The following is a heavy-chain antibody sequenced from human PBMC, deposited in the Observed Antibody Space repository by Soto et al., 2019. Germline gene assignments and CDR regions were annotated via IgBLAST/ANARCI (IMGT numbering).Heavy chain of an antibody. J-gene: IGHJ4*02. D-gene: IGHD2-15*01. Sequence: TVSGVSISIGSYHWSWISQHPGKGLEWIVNIYYSGSSYYNPSLKSRATISIDTSKDQFSLRLGSVTAADTAVYYCARVEGSSYSLPHDFWGRGTLITV. CDR3: ARVEGSSYSLPHDF. CDR1: GVSISIGSYH. V-gene: IGHV4-31*03. CDR2: IYYSGSS.